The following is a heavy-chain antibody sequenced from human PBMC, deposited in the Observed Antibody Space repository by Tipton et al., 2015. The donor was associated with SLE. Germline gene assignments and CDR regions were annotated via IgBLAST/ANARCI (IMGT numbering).Heavy chain of an antibody. J-gene: IGHJ2*01. Sequence: GSLRLSCAASGFTFSSYEMNWVRQAPGKGLEWVSYISSSGSTIYYADSVKGRFTISRDNAKNSLYLQMDSLRAEDTAVYYCARELDYGDLDLYFDLWGRGTLVTVSS. CDR1: GFTFSSYE. CDR3: ARELDYGDLDLYFDL. D-gene: IGHD4-17*01. CDR2: ISSSGSTI. V-gene: IGHV3-48*03.